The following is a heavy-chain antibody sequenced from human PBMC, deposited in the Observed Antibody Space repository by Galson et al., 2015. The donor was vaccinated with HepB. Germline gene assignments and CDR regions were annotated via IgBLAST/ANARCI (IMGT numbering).Heavy chain of an antibody. D-gene: IGHD5-12*01. J-gene: IGHJ4*02. CDR3: VGRGYSGYDLDY. CDR2: INPNSGGT. Sequence: SVKVSCKASGYTVTGYYMHWVRQAPGQGLEWMGWINPNSGGTNYAQKFQGRVTMTRDTSISTAYMELSRLRSDDTAVYYCVGRGYSGYDLDYWGQGTLVTVSS. CDR1: GYTVTGYY. V-gene: IGHV1-2*02.